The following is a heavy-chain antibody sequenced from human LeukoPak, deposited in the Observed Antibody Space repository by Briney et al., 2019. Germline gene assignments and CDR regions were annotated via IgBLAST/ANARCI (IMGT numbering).Heavy chain of an antibody. CDR3: ARDLIAAAGTDAFDI. Sequence: PGRSLRLSCAASGFTFSSYAMHWVRQAPGKGLEWVAVISYDGSNKYYADSVKGRFTISRDNSKNTLYLQMNSLRAEDTAVYYCARDLIAAAGTDAFDIWGQGTMVTVSS. V-gene: IGHV3-30*04. J-gene: IGHJ3*02. D-gene: IGHD6-13*01. CDR2: ISYDGSNK. CDR1: GFTFSSYA.